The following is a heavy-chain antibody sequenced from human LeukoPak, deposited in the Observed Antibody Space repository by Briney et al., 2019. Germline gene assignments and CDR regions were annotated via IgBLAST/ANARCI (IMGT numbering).Heavy chain of an antibody. J-gene: IGHJ4*02. V-gene: IGHV4-59*01. CDR1: GGSISSYY. D-gene: IGHD6-19*01. CDR3: ARDGYSSGYFDY. Sequence: SETLSLTCTVSGGSISSYYWSWIRQPPGKGLEWIGYIYYSGSTNYNPSLKSRVTISVDTSKNQFSLKLSSVTAADTAVYYCARDGYSSGYFDYWGQGTLVTVSA. CDR2: IYYSGST.